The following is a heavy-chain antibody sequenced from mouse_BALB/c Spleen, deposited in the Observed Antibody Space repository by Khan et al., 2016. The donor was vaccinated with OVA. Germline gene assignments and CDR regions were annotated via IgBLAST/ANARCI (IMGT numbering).Heavy chain of an antibody. CDR1: GYSITSDYA. CDR2: ITYSGNP. CDR3: ARVYGGDFDY. D-gene: IGHD1-1*01. V-gene: IGHV3-2*02. Sequence: EVQLQESGPGLVKPSQSLSLTCTVTGYSITSDYAWNWIRQFPGNKLEWMGYITYSGNPNYNPSLRSRISLTRDTSKNQFFLQLNSVTTEDTATYYCARVYGGDFDYWGQGTTLTVSS. J-gene: IGHJ2*01.